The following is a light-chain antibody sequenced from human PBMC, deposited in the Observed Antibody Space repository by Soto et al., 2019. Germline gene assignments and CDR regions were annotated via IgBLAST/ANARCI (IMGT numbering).Light chain of an antibody. CDR2: ATS. CDR1: QSISTS. CDR3: HQSYSNPRT. J-gene: IGKJ2*01. Sequence: DIQMTQSPSSLSAPVGDRVTITCRASQSISTSLNWYPQKPGKAPNLLIYATSSLQSGVPLRFSGSGSGTDFTLTISSLQPEDFATYYFHQSYSNPRTFGQGTKLEIK. V-gene: IGKV1-39*01.